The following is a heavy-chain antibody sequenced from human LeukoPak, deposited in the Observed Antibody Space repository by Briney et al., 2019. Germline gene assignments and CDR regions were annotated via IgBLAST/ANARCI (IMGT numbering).Heavy chain of an antibody. CDR3: ARQVEYCSSTSCYNFQH. V-gene: IGHV5-51*01. Sequence: KVGESLKISCEGSGYSFTSYWIGWVRQMPGKGLEWMGIIYPGDSDTRYSPSFQGQVTISADKSISTAYLQWSSLKASDTAMYYCARQVEYCSSTSCYNFQHWGQGTLVTVSS. CDR1: GYSFTSYW. D-gene: IGHD2-2*02. CDR2: IYPGDSDT. J-gene: IGHJ1*01.